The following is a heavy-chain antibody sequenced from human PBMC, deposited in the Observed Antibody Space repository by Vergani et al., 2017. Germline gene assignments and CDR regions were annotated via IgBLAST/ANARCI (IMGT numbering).Heavy chain of an antibody. V-gene: IGHV3-30*18. CDR3: AKAGSVTSGSLQYNFYMDV. J-gene: IGHJ6*03. CDR2: ISNDGSKK. CDR1: GFSFSSHA. D-gene: IGHD3-10*01. Sequence: QVQLAESGGGRVQPGRSLRLSCAASGFSFSSHAINWVRQAPGKGLEGVAVISNDGSKKYYADSLKGRFTISRDNSKNTLDLQMNSLRTQDTAVYYCAKAGSVTSGSLQYNFYMDVWGKGTTVTVS.